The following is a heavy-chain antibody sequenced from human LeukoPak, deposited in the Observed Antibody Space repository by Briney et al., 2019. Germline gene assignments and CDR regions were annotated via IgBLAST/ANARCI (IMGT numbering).Heavy chain of an antibody. Sequence: GGSLRLSCAASGFIFSNYDMNWVRQAPGKGLEWISYISSSITTVYYADSVKGRFTISRDNAKNSLYLQMSSLRVEDTAVYYCARGSGRITIFGVPYWGQGTLVTVSS. V-gene: IGHV3-48*01. CDR1: GFIFSNYD. CDR2: ISSSITTV. J-gene: IGHJ4*02. CDR3: ARGSGRITIFGVPY. D-gene: IGHD3-3*01.